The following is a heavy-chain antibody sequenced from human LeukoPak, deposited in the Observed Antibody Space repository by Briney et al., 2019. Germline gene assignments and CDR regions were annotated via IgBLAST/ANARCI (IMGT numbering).Heavy chain of an antibody. J-gene: IGHJ4*02. CDR3: ARGSGYYDSSGYGSLYYFDY. V-gene: IGHV3-7*01. Sequence: GGSLRLSCAASGFTFSSYWMSWVREAPGKGVEGVAHIKQDGSEIYYVDSVKGRFTISRDNAKNSLYLQMNSLRAEDTAVYYCARGSGYYDSSGYGSLYYFDYWGQGTLVTVSS. CDR1: GFTFSSYW. CDR2: IKQDGSEI. D-gene: IGHD3-22*01.